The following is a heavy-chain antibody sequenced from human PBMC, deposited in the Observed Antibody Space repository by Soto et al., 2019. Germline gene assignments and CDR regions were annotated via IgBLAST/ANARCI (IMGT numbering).Heavy chain of an antibody. Sequence: GASVKVSCKASGYTFTGYYMHWVRQAPGQGLEWLGWINPNSGGTNYAQKFQGWVTMTRDTSISTAYMELSRLRSDDTAVYYCARMGGKRITIFGVDMGDFDIWGQGTMVTVSS. D-gene: IGHD3-3*01. CDR2: INPNSGGT. CDR1: GYTFTGYY. J-gene: IGHJ3*02. CDR3: ARMGGKRITIFGVDMGDFDI. V-gene: IGHV1-2*04.